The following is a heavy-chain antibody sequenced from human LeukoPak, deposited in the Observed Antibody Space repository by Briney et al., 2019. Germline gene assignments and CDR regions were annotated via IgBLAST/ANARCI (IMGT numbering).Heavy chain of an antibody. CDR1: GGSISGYY. V-gene: IGHV4-39*01. J-gene: IGHJ4*02. CDR2: IYYSGST. D-gene: IGHD3-10*01. Sequence: PSETLSLTCTVSGGSISGYYWSWIRQPPGKGLEWIVTIYYSGSTYYNPSLKSRVTISVDTSKKQFSLKLSSVTAADTAMYYCARSRISMVRGIKSYLFDYWGQGTLVTVSS. CDR3: ARSRISMVRGIKSYLFDY.